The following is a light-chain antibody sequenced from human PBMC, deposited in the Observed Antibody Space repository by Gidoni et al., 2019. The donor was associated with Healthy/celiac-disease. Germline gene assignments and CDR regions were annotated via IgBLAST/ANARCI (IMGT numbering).Light chain of an antibody. J-gene: IGLJ1*01. V-gene: IGLV2-23*01. CDR1: SSDVGSYNL. CDR3: CSYAGSSTYV. Sequence: QSALTQPASVSGSPGQSITISCTGTSSDVGSYNLVSWYQQHPGKAHKLMIYEGSKRPSGVSNRFSGSKSGNTASLTISGLQAEDEAEYYCCSYAGSSTYVFGTGTKVTVL. CDR2: EGS.